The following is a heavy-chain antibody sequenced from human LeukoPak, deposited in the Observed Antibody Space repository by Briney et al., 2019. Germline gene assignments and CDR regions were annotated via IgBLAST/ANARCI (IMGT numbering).Heavy chain of an antibody. CDR3: AKDRHAPGRYCSSTTCFPFDS. D-gene: IGHD2-2*01. CDR2: ISYDGSNN. V-gene: IGHV3-30*18. J-gene: IGHJ5*01. CDR1: GFTFSSYD. Sequence: PGGSLRLSCAASGFTFSSYDIHWVRQAPGKGLEWVAVISYDGSNNYYADSVKGRFTISRDNSKSTLYLQMNSLRAEDTAVYYCAKDRHAPGRYCSSTTCFPFDSWGQGTLVTVSS.